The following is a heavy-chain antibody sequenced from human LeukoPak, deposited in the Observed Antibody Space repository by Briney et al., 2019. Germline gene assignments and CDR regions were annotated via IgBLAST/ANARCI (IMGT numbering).Heavy chain of an antibody. CDR1: GGSISSYY. D-gene: IGHD2-2*01. Sequence: SETLSLTCTVSGGSISSYYWSWIRQPPGKGLEWIGYVYYSGSTNYDPSLKSRVTISVDTSKNQFSLQLSSVTAADTAVYYCARRGYCSSTSCYVFDYWGQGTLVTVSS. J-gene: IGHJ4*02. CDR2: VYYSGST. CDR3: ARRGYCSSTSCYVFDY. V-gene: IGHV4-59*08.